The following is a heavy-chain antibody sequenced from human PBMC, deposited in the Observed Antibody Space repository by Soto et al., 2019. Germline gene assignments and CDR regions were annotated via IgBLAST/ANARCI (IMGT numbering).Heavy chain of an antibody. CDR1: GFTFSDYA. Sequence: PGGSLRLSCAASGFTFSDYAMAWVRLAPGKGLEWVSGISGSGYTTNYAGSVKGRLTISRDNSKNTLYLQMNSLRAEDTAVYYCAKDYHSRGSTPYGRDVWCQGTTVTVSS. CDR3: AKDYHSRGSTPYGRDV. D-gene: IGHD3-22*01. CDR2: ISGSGYTT. J-gene: IGHJ6*02. V-gene: IGHV3-23*01.